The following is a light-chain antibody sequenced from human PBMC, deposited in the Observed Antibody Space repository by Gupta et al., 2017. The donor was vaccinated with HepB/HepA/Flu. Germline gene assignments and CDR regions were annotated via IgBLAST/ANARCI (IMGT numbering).Light chain of an antibody. J-gene: IGLJ2*01. CDR1: SGHSTYA. V-gene: IGLV4-69*01. CDR2: LNRDGSH. CDR3: HTWITVYVV. Sequence: LVLPPAPSASASLVASVKLTCTLSSGHSTYAIAWHQQQPEKGHRYLMKLNRDGSHSKGDGIPDRVSGSSSAAERYLTSYSLQSEDEADYYCHTWITVYVVFGGGTKLTVL.